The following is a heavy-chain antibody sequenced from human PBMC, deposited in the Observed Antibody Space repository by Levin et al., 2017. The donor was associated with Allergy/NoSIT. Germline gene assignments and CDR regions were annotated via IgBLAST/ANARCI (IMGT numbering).Heavy chain of an antibody. V-gene: IGHV3-11*01. D-gene: IGHD2-15*01. Sequence: GGSLRLSCAASGFSFSDYYMSWIRQAPGKGLEWVSYISSSGNTMFYADSVEGRFTISRDNAKNSLYLQMNSLRAEDSAVYYCARDVAKDGYYYYGMDVWGQGTTVTVSS. CDR3: ARDVAKDGYYYYGMDV. J-gene: IGHJ6*02. CDR2: ISSSGNTM. CDR1: GFSFSDYY.